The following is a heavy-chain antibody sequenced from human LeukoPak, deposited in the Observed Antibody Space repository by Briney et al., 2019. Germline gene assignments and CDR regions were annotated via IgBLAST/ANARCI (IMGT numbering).Heavy chain of an antibody. CDR3: ARSGWLVPFDY. Sequence: QSGGSLRLSCAPSGFTFSSYWMTWVRQAPGKGLEWVANIKQDGSEKYYVDSVKGRFTISRDNAKNSLFLQMDSLRAEETAVYYCARSGWLVPFDYWGQGTLVTVSS. CDR1: GFTFSSYW. D-gene: IGHD6-19*01. V-gene: IGHV3-7*05. J-gene: IGHJ4*02. CDR2: IKQDGSEK.